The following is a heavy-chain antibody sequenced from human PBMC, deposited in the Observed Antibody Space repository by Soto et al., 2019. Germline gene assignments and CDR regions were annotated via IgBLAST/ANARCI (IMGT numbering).Heavy chain of an antibody. CDR1: GFTFSSYA. CDR3: AKGVSGIAVAGTFGY. V-gene: IGHV3-23*01. Sequence: GGSLRLSCAASGFTFSSYAMSWVRQAPGKGLEWVSAISGSGGSTYYADSVKGRFTISRDNPKNTLYLQMNSLRAEDTAVYYWAKGVSGIAVAGTFGYWGQGTLVTVSS. J-gene: IGHJ4*02. D-gene: IGHD6-19*01. CDR2: ISGSGGST.